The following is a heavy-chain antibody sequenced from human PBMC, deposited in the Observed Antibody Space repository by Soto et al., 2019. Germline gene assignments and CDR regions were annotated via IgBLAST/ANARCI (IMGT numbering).Heavy chain of an antibody. CDR1: GFTVSSNY. Sequence: PGGSLRLSCAAPGFTVSSNYMSWVRQAPGKGLEWVSVIYSGGSTYYADSVKGRFTISRDNSKNTLYLQMNSLRAEDTAVYYCARDARLETTAAEELPDYYGMDVWGQGTTVTVSS. D-gene: IGHD2-2*01. CDR2: IYSGGST. J-gene: IGHJ6*02. V-gene: IGHV3-66*01. CDR3: ARDARLETTAAEELPDYYGMDV.